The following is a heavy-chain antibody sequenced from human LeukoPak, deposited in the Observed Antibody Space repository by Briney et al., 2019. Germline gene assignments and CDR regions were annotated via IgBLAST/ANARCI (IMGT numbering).Heavy chain of an antibody. J-gene: IGHJ5*02. V-gene: IGHV4-34*01. Sequence: SETLSLTCAVYGGSFSGYYWSWIRQPPGKGLEWIGEINHSGSTNYNPSLKSRVTISVDTSKNQFSLKLSSVTAADTAVYYCARDSHYDSSGYRFDPWGQGTLVTVSS. CDR3: ARDSHYDSSGYRFDP. D-gene: IGHD3-22*01. CDR1: GGSFSGYY. CDR2: INHSGST.